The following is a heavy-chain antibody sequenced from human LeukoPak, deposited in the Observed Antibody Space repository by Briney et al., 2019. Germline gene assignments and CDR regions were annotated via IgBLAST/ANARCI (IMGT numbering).Heavy chain of an antibody. D-gene: IGHD1-26*01. J-gene: IGHJ6*02. CDR3: AREALVGATKKAHSKYYYGMDV. Sequence: ASVKVSCKASGYTFTSYYMHWVRQAPGQGLEWMGWINPNSGGTNYAQKFQGWVTMTRDTSISTAYMELSRLRSDDTAVYYCAREALVGATKKAHSKYYYGMDVWGQGTTVTVSS. CDR2: INPNSGGT. V-gene: IGHV1-2*04. CDR1: GYTFTSYY.